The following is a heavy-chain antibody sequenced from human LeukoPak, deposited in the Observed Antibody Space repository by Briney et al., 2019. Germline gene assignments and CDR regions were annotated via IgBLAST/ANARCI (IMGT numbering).Heavy chain of an antibody. CDR2: ISSSVVTI. D-gene: IGHD4-17*01. V-gene: IGHV3-48*03. CDR3: ARGGTTIDY. CDR1: GFTFHTFE. Sequence: PGGSLRLSCAASGFTFHTFEMNWVRQAPGKGLEWLSYISSSVVTIYYADSVKGRFTISRDNAKNSLYLQMNSLRAEDTAVYYCARGGTTIDYWGQGTLVTVSS. J-gene: IGHJ4*02.